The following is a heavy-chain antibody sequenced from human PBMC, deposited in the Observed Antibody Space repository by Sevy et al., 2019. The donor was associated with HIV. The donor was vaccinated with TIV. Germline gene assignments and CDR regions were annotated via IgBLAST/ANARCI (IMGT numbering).Heavy chain of an antibody. CDR3: AKDPGATGAFDI. CDR2: ISGSGGST. J-gene: IGHJ3*02. D-gene: IGHD1-26*01. V-gene: IGHV3-23*01. Sequence: GGSLRLSCAASGFTFSSYAMSWVRQAPGKGLEWVSAISGSGGSTYYADSVKGRFTISRDNSKNTLYLQMNSLRAEDTPVYYCAKDPGATGAFDIWGQGTMVTVSS. CDR1: GFTFSSYA.